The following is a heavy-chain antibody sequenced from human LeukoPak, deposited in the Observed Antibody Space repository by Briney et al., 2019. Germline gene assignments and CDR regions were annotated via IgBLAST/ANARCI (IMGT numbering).Heavy chain of an antibody. J-gene: IGHJ4*02. D-gene: IGHD3-3*01. V-gene: IGHV3-48*04. Sequence: PGGSLRLSCAASGFTFSIYSMNWVRQAPGKGLEWVSYISSSSSTIYYADSVKGRFTISRHNAKNSLYLQMNSLRAEDTAVYYCARDDRIDFWSGYRIGHYFDYWGQGTLVTVSS. CDR3: ARDDRIDFWSGYRIGHYFDY. CDR2: ISSSSSTI. CDR1: GFTFSIYS.